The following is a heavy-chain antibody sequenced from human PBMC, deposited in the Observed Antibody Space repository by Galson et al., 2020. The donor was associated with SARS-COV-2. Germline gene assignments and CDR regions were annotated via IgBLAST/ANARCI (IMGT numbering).Heavy chain of an antibody. J-gene: IGHJ6*02. V-gene: IGHV4-31*03. Sequence: SETLSLTCTVSGGSISSGGFHWSWIRQHPRKGLEWIGYISYSGTSYFNPSLRSRVAISVDTSKNQFSLKLSFVTAADTAVYYCARDESYGMDVWGQGTTVTVSS. CDR3: ARDESYGMDV. CDR1: GGSISSGGFH. CDR2: ISYSGTS.